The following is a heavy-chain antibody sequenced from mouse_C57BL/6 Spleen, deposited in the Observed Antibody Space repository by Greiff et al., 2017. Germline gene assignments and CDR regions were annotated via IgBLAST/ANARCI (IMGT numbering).Heavy chain of an antibody. CDR3: ARFYSNYAMDY. CDR2: INSDGSST. CDR1: GFTFSDYY. V-gene: IGHV5-16*01. J-gene: IGHJ4*01. Sequence: EVQVVESEGGLVQPGSSMKLSCTASGFTFSDYYMAWVRQVPEKGLEWVANINSDGSSTYYLDSLKSRFIISRDKAKNILYLQMSSLNSEDTATYYCARFYSNYAMDYWGQGTSVTVSS. D-gene: IGHD2-5*01.